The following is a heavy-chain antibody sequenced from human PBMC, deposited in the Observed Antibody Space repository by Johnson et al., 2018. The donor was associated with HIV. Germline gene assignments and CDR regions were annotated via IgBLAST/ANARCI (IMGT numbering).Heavy chain of an antibody. V-gene: IGHV3-11*04. CDR1: GFTFSSY. J-gene: IGHJ3*02. CDR2: NGATT. Sequence: QVQLVESGGGLVNPGGSLRLSCAASGFTFSSYWNGATTGYADSVKGRFTISRDNAQNSLYLQMNSLRAEDTAVYYCATRDPTHRPGVFDIWGQGTMVTVSS. CDR3: ATRDPTHRPGVFDI. D-gene: IGHD1-14*01.